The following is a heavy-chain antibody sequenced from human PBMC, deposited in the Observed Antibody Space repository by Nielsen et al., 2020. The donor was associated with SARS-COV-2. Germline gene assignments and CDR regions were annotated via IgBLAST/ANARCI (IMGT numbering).Heavy chain of an antibody. CDR1: GGSISSSSYY. CDR3: ASSSAMYYDFWSGYQYIPPRCDY. D-gene: IGHD3-3*01. J-gene: IGHJ4*02. V-gene: IGHV4-39*01. CDR2: IYYSGST. Sequence: SETLSLTCTVSGGSISSSSYYWGWIRQPPGKGLEWIGSIYYSGSTYYNPSLKSRVTISVDTSKNQFSLKLSSVTAADTAVYYCASSSAMYYDFWSGYQYIPPRCDYWGQGTLVTVSS.